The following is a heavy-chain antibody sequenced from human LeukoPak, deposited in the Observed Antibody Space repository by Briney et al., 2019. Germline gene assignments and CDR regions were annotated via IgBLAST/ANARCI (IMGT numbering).Heavy chain of an antibody. V-gene: IGHV1-18*01. Sequence: GASVKVSCKASGYTFTSYGISWVRQAPGQGLEWMGWISAYNGNTNYAQKLQGRVTMTTDTSTSTAYMELRSLRSEDTAVYYCATEVTLRYFDWLFRGAFDIWGQGTMVTVSS. D-gene: IGHD3-9*01. CDR2: ISAYNGNT. CDR3: ATEVTLRYFDWLFRGAFDI. J-gene: IGHJ3*02. CDR1: GYTFTSYG.